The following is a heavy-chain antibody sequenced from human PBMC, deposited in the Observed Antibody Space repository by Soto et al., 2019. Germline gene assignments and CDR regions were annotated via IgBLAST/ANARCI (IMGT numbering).Heavy chain of an antibody. Sequence: PGGSLRLSCSASGFIFRRYWMAWVRQGPGKGLEWVATIKLDGREKNYLDSVQGRFTISRDDAENSMSLQMTSLRGEDTAVYFCVRELDGSGRFDYWGRGTPVTVXS. J-gene: IGHJ4*02. V-gene: IGHV3-7*01. CDR2: IKLDGREK. CDR3: VRELDGSGRFDY. CDR1: GFIFRRYW. D-gene: IGHD3-3*02.